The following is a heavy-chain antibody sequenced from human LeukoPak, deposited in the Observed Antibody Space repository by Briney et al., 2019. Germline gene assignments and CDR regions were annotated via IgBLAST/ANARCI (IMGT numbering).Heavy chain of an antibody. CDR1: GDSVSSNSAA. CDR2: TYYRSKGYN. V-gene: IGHV6-1*01. D-gene: IGHD3-22*01. CDR3: ARDRLDYDSSGTFDY. J-gene: IGHJ4*02. Sequence: SQTLSLTYAISGDSVSSNSAAWNGIRQSPSRGLEWLGRTYYRSKGYNDYAVSVKRRITINPDTSKTPFSLQLNSVTPEATAVYYCARDRLDYDSSGTFDYWGQGTLVTVSS.